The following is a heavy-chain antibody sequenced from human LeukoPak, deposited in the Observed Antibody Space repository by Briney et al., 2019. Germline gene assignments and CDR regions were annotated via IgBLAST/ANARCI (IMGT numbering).Heavy chain of an antibody. Sequence: PGGSLRLSCAASGFTFSSYAMSWVRQAPGKGLEWVSAISGSGGSTYYADSVKGRFTISRDNSKNTLYLQMNSLRAEDTAVYYCAKNVQRWFGAPCIFDYWGQGTLVTVSS. J-gene: IGHJ4*02. CDR1: GFTFSSYA. CDR2: ISGSGGST. V-gene: IGHV3-23*01. CDR3: AKNVQRWFGAPCIFDY. D-gene: IGHD3-10*01.